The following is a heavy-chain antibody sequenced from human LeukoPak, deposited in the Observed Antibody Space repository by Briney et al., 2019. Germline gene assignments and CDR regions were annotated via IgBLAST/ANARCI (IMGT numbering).Heavy chain of an antibody. CDR2: VSWNSGST. CDR3: AKASSGDYYHSSGWIDY. D-gene: IGHD3-22*01. J-gene: IGHJ4*02. Sequence: GGSLRLSCAASGFTFSSYWMHWVRQAPGKGLEWVSGVSWNSGSTGYADSVKGRFTISRDNAKNSLYLQMNSLRAEDTALYYCAKASSGDYYHSSGWIDYWGQGTLVTVSS. V-gene: IGHV3-9*01. CDR1: GFTFSSYW.